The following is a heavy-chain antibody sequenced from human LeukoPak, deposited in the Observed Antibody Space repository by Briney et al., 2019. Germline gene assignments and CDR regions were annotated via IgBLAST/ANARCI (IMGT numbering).Heavy chain of an antibody. CDR1: GGSISSSNW. V-gene: IGHV4-4*02. CDR3: ARGEFDGGVYFDY. CDR2: IYHSGNT. D-gene: IGHD3-16*01. Sequence: SETLSLTCAVSGGSISSSNWWSWVRQPPGKGLEWIGEIYHSGNTNYNPSLKSRVTISVDKSKNQFSLKLSSVTAADTAVYYCARGEFDGGVYFDYWGQGTLVTVSS. J-gene: IGHJ4*02.